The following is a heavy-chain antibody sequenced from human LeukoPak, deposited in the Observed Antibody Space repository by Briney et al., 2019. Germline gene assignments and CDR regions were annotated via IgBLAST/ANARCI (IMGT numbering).Heavy chain of an antibody. Sequence: SETLSLTCAVSGYSLGKNYYWGWIRQPPGKGLEWIGRIYGTGSTSYNPSLMNRVTMSVDTSKNHFSLKLTSVTAADTAVYYCARYNSRGSASTRFDYWGQGILVTISS. V-gene: IGHV4-38-2*01. CDR3: ARYNSRGSASTRFDY. J-gene: IGHJ4*02. D-gene: IGHD1-26*01. CDR1: GYSLGKNYY. CDR2: IYGTGST.